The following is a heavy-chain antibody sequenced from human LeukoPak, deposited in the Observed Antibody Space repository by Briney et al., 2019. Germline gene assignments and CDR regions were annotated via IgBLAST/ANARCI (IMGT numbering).Heavy chain of an antibody. J-gene: IGHJ6*03. CDR3: AKPRGSSREGYYYYMDV. D-gene: IGHD2-2*01. CDR1: GFTFSSYA. CDR2: ISGSGGNT. Sequence: PGGSLRLSCAASGFTFSSYAMSWVRQAPGKGLEWVSAISGSGGNTYYADSVKGRFTISRDNSKNTLHLQMNSLRAEDTAVYYCAKPRGSSREGYYYYMDVWGKGTTVTVSS. V-gene: IGHV3-23*01.